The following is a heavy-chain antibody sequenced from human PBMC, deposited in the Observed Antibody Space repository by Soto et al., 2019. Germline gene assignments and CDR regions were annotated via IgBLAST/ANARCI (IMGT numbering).Heavy chain of an antibody. D-gene: IGHD2-2*01. J-gene: IGHJ3*02. CDR3: AKSGDYQRGAFDI. Sequence: QVQLVESGGGVVQPGRSLRLSCAASGFTFSSYGMHWVRQAPGKGLEWVAVISYDGSNKYYADSVKGRFTISRDNSKNPLYLQMNSLRAEDTAVYYCAKSGDYQRGAFDIWGQGTMVTVSS. CDR2: ISYDGSNK. CDR1: GFTFSSYG. V-gene: IGHV3-30*18.